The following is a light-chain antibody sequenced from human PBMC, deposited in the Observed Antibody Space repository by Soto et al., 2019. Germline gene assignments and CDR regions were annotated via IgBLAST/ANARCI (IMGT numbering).Light chain of an antibody. CDR3: QQRSNWPTT. Sequence: EKVMTQSPATLSVSPGKTATLFFSASQSVGSNLAWYHHNPGQAPRLLIYGACTRATGIPARFSGSGSGPDFTLTLSSLEPEDFAGYYSQQRSNWPTTLGQGTKV. CDR1: QSVGSN. V-gene: IGKV3-11*01. CDR2: GAC. J-gene: IGKJ1*01.